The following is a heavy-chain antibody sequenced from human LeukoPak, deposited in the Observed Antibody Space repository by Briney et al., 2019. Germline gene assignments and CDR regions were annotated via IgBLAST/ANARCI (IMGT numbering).Heavy chain of an antibody. CDR2: ISGSGGST. J-gene: IGHJ3*02. V-gene: IGHV3-23*01. CDR1: GFTFSSYA. D-gene: IGHD5-18*01. Sequence: GGSLRLSCAASGFTFSSYAMSWVRQAPGKGLEWVSAISGSGGSTYYADSVKGRFTISRDNSKNSLYLQMNSLRAEDTAVYYCARDHVDTAMVPDAFDIWGQGTMVTVSS. CDR3: ARDHVDTAMVPDAFDI.